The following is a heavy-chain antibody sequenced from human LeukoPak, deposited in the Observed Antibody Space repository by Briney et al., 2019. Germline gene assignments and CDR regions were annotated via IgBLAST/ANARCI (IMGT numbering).Heavy chain of an antibody. CDR3: TRYNNDHFDY. J-gene: IGHJ4*02. Sequence: GGSLRLSCAGSGFTFGGYGMHWFRQTPGKGLEWVAVIAYDGSRAFYADSVKGLFTFSRDNSKNTMSVQMDDLRAEDTAVYYCTRYNNDHFDYWGQGTLVTVSS. CDR1: GFTFGGYG. CDR2: IAYDGSRA. V-gene: IGHV3-30*12. D-gene: IGHD1-14*01.